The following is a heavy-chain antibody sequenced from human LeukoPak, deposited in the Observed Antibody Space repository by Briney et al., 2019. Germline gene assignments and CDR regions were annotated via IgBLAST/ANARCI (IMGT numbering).Heavy chain of an antibody. D-gene: IGHD3-22*01. V-gene: IGHV1-2*02. CDR1: GYTFTAYF. CDR3: AREYYDTSGTKYAFDS. J-gene: IGHJ3*02. CDR2: IDPDSGGT. Sequence: SVNVSCKASGYTFTAYFVHWVRPAPGQGLEGMGCIDPDSGGTNSAQKFQGRITMTRDTSISTASLELSRLRSDDTAVYYCAREYYDTSGTKYAFDSWGQGTMVTVSS.